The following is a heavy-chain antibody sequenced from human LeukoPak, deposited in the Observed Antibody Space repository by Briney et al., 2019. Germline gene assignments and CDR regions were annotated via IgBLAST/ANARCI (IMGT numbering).Heavy chain of an antibody. J-gene: IGHJ6*03. Sequence: PSETLSLTCTVSGGSISSSSYYWGWIRQPPGKGLEWIGSIYCSGSTYYNPSLKSRVTISVDTSKNQFSLKLSSVTAADTAVYYCARGPILEWFVVAGYYMDVWGKGTTVTVSS. CDR2: IYCSGST. CDR1: GGSISSSSYY. V-gene: IGHV4-39*07. CDR3: ARGPILEWFVVAGYYMDV. D-gene: IGHD3-3*01.